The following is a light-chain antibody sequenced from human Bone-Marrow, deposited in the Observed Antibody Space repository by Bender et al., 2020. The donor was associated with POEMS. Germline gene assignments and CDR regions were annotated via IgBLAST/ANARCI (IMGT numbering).Light chain of an antibody. V-gene: IGLV2-11*01. J-gene: IGLJ3*02. Sequence: QSALTQPRSVSGSPGQSVTISCTGTSSDVGSYNYVSWYQQHPGKAPKLLIYDVTERPSGVPARFSGSKTGNTLSLTISGLRAEDEAHYYCCSYTSSNSWVFGGGTKLTVL. CDR3: CSYTSSNSWV. CDR1: SSDVGSYNY. CDR2: DVT.